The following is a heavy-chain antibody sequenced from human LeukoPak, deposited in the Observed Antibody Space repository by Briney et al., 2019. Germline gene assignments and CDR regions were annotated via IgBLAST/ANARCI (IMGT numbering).Heavy chain of an antibody. J-gene: IGHJ6*04. CDR1: GFTFSSYW. V-gene: IGHV3-74*01. CDR2: INSGGSST. Sequence: GGSLRLSCAASGFTFSSYWIHWVRQAPGKGLVWVSRINSGGSSTTYADSVKGRFTISRDNAKNTLYLQMNSLRAEDTAVYYCAELGITMIGGVWGKGTTVTISS. CDR3: AELGITMIGGV. D-gene: IGHD3-10*02.